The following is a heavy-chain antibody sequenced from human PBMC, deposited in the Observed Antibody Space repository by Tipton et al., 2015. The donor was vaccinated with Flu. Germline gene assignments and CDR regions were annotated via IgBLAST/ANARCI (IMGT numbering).Heavy chain of an antibody. CDR2: IYYSGST. Sequence: TLSLTCTVSGGSISSYYWSWIRQPPGKGLEWIGYIYYSGSTNYNPSLKSRVTISVDTSKNQFSLKLSSVTAADTAVYYCARAGGTMEGLLSRPKGGGRWFDPWGQGTLVTVSS. D-gene: IGHD3-3*01. V-gene: IGHV4-59*01. CDR3: ARAGGTMEGLLSRPKGGGRWFDP. J-gene: IGHJ5*02. CDR1: GGSISSYY.